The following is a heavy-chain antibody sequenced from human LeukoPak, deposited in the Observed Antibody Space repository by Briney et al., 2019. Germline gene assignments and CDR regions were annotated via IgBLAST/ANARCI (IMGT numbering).Heavy chain of an antibody. J-gene: IGHJ6*02. CDR3: ARGSCSSTSCLYYYYGMDV. CDR1: GGTFSSYA. D-gene: IGHD2-2*01. CDR2: IIPIFGTA. Sequence: GSSVKVSCKASGGTFSSYAISWVRQAPGQGLEWMGGIIPIFGTANYAQKFQGRVTITADEATSTAYMELSSLRSEDTAVYYCARGSCSSTSCLYYYYGMDVWGQGTTVTVSS. V-gene: IGHV1-69*01.